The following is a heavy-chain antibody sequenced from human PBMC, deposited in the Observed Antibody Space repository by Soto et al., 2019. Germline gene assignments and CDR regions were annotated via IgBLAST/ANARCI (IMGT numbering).Heavy chain of an antibody. D-gene: IGHD2-8*02. J-gene: IGHJ4*02. CDR3: ARDKITGLFDY. V-gene: IGHV4-59*12. CDR1: GGSISSYY. CDR2: IYYSGST. Sequence: SETLSLTCTVSGGSISSYYWSWIRQPPGKGLEWIGYIYYSGSTNYNPSLKSRVTISVDTSKNQFSLKLTSVTAADTAVYYCARDKITGLFDYWGQGTPVTVSS.